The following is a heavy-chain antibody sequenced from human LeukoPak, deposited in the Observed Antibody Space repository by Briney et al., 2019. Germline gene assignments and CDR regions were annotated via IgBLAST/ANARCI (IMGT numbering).Heavy chain of an antibody. Sequence: GASVKVSCKASGYTFTSYGISWVRQAPGQGLEWMGWISAYNGNTNYAQKLQGRVTMTTDTSISTAYMELSRLRSDDTAVYYCARASGRNYYGSGTSPLDFDYWGQGTLVTVSS. CDR3: ARASGRNYYGSGTSPLDFDY. CDR2: ISAYNGNT. V-gene: IGHV1-18*01. J-gene: IGHJ4*02. CDR1: GYTFTSYG. D-gene: IGHD3-10*01.